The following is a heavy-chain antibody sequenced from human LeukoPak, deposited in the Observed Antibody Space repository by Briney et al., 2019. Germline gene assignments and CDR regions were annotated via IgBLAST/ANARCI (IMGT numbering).Heavy chain of an antibody. Sequence: PGGSLRLSCAASGFIFSSYAMSWVRQAPGKGLEWVSGISGSGGSTYYADSVKGRSTMSRDNSKNTLYLQMNSLRAEDTAVYYCAKVGGSSSWYLKYDNWGQGTLVTVSS. J-gene: IGHJ4*02. CDR2: ISGSGGST. CDR1: GFIFSSYA. D-gene: IGHD6-13*01. CDR3: AKVGGSSSWYLKYDN. V-gene: IGHV3-23*01.